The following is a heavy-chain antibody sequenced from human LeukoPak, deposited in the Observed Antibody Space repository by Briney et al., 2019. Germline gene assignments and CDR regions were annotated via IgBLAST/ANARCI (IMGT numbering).Heavy chain of an antibody. CDR1: GFTFSSYG. J-gene: IGHJ4*02. CDR3: AKDRESFGLVIRYPTDY. V-gene: IGHV3-30*02. Sequence: GGSLRLSCAASGFTFSSYGMHWVRQSPGKGLEWVAFIRYDGSNKYYADSVMGRFTISRDNSKNTLYLQMNSLRAEDTAVYYCAKDRESFGLVIRYPTDYWGQGTLVTVPS. CDR2: IRYDGSNK. D-gene: IGHD3/OR15-3a*01.